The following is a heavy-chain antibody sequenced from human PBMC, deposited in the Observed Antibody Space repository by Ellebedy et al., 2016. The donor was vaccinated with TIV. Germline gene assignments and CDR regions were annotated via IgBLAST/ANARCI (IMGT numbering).Heavy chain of an antibody. CDR3: AKSEAGGTYLWLY. J-gene: IGHJ4*02. CDR1: GFTFSSYG. CDR2: ISYSGGST. V-gene: IGHV3-23*01. Sequence: GESLKISXAASGFTFSSYGMHWVRQAPGKGLEWVSAISYSGGSTYYTDSVKGRFTISRDNSMNTVYLQLNSLRVEDTAVYYCAKSEAGGTYLWLYWGQGALVTVSS. D-gene: IGHD1-26*01.